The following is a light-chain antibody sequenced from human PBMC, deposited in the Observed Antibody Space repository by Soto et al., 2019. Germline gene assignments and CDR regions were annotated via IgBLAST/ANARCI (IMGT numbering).Light chain of an antibody. CDR3: ASYAGGKNFYV. CDR2: SDN. CDR1: SSNIGTYS. Sequence: QSVLTQPPSASGTPGQRVTISCSGSSSNIGTYSVSWYQQFPGTAPRLLIYSDNQRPSGVPDRFSASKSGASASLAISGLQSEDEADYHCASYAGGKNFYVFGTGTKVTVL. V-gene: IGLV1-44*01. J-gene: IGLJ1*01.